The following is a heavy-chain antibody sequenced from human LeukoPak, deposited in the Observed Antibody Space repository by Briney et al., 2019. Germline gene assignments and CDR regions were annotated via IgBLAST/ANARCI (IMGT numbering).Heavy chain of an antibody. CDR3: ARSYCSGGSCFGSFGAFDV. Sequence: GGSLRVSCAASGSIVSSHYMSWVRQAPGKQLEWVAVMYTGGTTYYADSVKGRFTISRDNSKNTVDLQMNGLRAEDTALYHCARSYCSGGSCFGSFGAFDVWGQGTMVTVSS. CDR1: GSIVSSHY. CDR2: MYTGGTT. D-gene: IGHD2-15*01. J-gene: IGHJ3*01. V-gene: IGHV3-53*01.